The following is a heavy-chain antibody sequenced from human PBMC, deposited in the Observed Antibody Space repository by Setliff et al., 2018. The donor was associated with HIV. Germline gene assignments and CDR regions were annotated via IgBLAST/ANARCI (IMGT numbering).Heavy chain of an antibody. CDR3: ALTGHRLLRGYMDV. Sequence: SETLSLTCYVTDDPISSYYWSWVRQPAGKGLEWIGRLYVSGDTNYNPSLKSRVTMSLDTSKKHFALNLKSVTAADTAVYYCALTGHRLLRGYMDVWGKGTTVTVSS. CDR2: LYVSGDT. V-gene: IGHV4-4*07. CDR1: DDPISSYY. D-gene: IGHD2-15*01. J-gene: IGHJ6*03.